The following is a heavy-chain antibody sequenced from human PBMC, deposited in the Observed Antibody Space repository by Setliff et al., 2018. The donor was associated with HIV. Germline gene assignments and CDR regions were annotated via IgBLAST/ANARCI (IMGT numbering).Heavy chain of an antibody. CDR1: GFSISTNYY. CDR3: ARGDYRIISAAGSGWFDP. Sequence: SETLSLTCAVSGFSISTNYYWGWIRQPPGKGLDWIGSIYHSGSTYYNPSLKSRVTISVDTSKNQFSLKLSSVTAADTAVYYCARGDYRIISAAGSGWFDPWGQGTLVTVSS. J-gene: IGHJ5*02. CDR2: IYHSGST. V-gene: IGHV4-38-2*01. D-gene: IGHD6-13*01.